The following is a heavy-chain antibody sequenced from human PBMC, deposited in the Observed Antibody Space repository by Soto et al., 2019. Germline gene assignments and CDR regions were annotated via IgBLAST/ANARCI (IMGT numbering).Heavy chain of an antibody. V-gene: IGHV4-59*01. CDR3: ARCYGSGTYYNGLFDY. Sequence: SETLSLTCSDAGGSIGDYCWSWIRQPPGKRLEWIGYVYYSGSTSYNPSLKSRVTISVDTSRNQFSLKLSSVTAADTAVYYCARCYGSGTYYNGLFDYWGQGTPVTVSS. D-gene: IGHD3-10*01. CDR2: VYYSGST. J-gene: IGHJ4*02. CDR1: GGSIGDYC.